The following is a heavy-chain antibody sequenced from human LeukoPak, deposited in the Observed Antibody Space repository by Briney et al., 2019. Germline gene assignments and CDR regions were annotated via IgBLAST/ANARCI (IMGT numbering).Heavy chain of an antibody. CDR2: IYPGDSDT. CDR3: ATRGRESSGYSSFDY. J-gene: IGHJ4*02. Sequence: GESLKISCKGSGYSFTNYWIGWVRQMPGKGLEWMGIIYPGDSDTRYSPSFQGQVTISADKSISTAYLQWSSLKASDTAMYYCATRGRESSGYSSFDYWGQGTLVTVSS. D-gene: IGHD3-22*01. V-gene: IGHV5-51*01. CDR1: GYSFTNYW.